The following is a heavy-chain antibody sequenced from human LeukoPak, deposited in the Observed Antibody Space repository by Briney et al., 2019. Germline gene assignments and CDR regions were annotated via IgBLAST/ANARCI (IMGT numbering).Heavy chain of an antibody. CDR2: INHSGST. V-gene: IGHV4-34*01. J-gene: IGHJ4*02. Sequence: SETLSLTCAVYGGSFSGCYWSWIRQPPGKGLEWIGEINHSGSTNYNPSLKSRVTISVDTSKNQFSLKLSSVTAADTAVYYCARGRTTVVTPFYDYWGQGTLVTVSS. CDR1: GGSFSGCY. D-gene: IGHD4-23*01. CDR3: ARGRTTVVTPFYDY.